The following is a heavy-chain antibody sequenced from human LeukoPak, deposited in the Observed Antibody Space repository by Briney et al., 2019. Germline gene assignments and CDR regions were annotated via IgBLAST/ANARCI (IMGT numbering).Heavy chain of an antibody. CDR2: IYSGGST. V-gene: IGHV3-66*01. Sequence: GGSLRLSCAASRFTFTNAWMSWVRQAPGKGLEWVSVIYSGGSTYYADSVKGRFTISRDNSKNTLYLQMNSLRAEDTAVYYCARDRMGYSSSPSLLSYYGMDVWGQGTTVTVSS. CDR3: ARDRMGYSSSPSLLSYYGMDV. D-gene: IGHD6-6*01. J-gene: IGHJ6*02. CDR1: RFTFTNAW.